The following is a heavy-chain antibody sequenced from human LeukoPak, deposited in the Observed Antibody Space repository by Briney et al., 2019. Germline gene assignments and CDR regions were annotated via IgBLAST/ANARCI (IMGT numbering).Heavy chain of an antibody. V-gene: IGHV4-4*02. Sequence: SGTLSLTYAVSGGSISSDYWWSWVRQPPGKGLEWIGEIYHSGTTNYNPSLKSRVTISVDKSKNQFSLELSSVTAADTAVYYCATNSGWRFDYWGQGTLVTVSS. J-gene: IGHJ4*02. CDR3: ATNSGWRFDY. CDR1: GGSISSDYW. CDR2: IYHSGTT. D-gene: IGHD6-19*01.